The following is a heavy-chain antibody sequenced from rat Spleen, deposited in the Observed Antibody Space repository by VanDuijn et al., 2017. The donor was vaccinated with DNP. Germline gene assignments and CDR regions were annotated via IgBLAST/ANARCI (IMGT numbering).Heavy chain of an antibody. CDR1: GFIFSDYA. Sequence: EVQLVESGGGLVQPGRSLKLSCAASGFIFSDYAMAWVRQSPKKALEWVATIIYDGTTTYYRDSVKGRFTISRDNAKNTLFLQMDSLRSEDTATYYCATSGYGYDGYPFAYWGQGTLVTVSS. J-gene: IGHJ3*01. V-gene: IGHV5-7*01. CDR2: IIYDGTTT. D-gene: IGHD1-12*03. CDR3: ATSGYGYDGYPFAY.